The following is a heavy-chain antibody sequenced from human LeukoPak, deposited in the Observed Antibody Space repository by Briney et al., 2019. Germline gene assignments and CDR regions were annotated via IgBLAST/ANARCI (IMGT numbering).Heavy chain of an antibody. V-gene: IGHV3-9*01. D-gene: IGHD3/OR15-3a*01. J-gene: IGHJ4*02. Sequence: GRSLRLSCAASGFTFDDYAIHWVRQAPGKGLEWVSGISWNGASIGYADSVKGRFTISRDNTKNSLYLQMNSLRAEDTALYYCAKGDWTHWGQGTLVTVSS. CDR1: GFTFDDYA. CDR2: ISWNGASI. CDR3: AKGDWTH.